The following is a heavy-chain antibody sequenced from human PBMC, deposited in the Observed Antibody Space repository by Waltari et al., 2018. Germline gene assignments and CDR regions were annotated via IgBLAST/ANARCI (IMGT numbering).Heavy chain of an antibody. Sequence: GGHLVPPGGSLRLSCVWPGFTFGGHNINWVRQTPEKGLEWISHISPTGYDKLYAASVRGRFTISRDSAKSVFLEMSRLRAEDTGVYYCVRSLYINYGSPGFEEWGPGTMVTVS. J-gene: IGHJ3*01. D-gene: IGHD3-16*01. CDR3: VRSLYINYGSPGFEE. V-gene: IGHV3-48*03. CDR2: ISPTGYDK. CDR1: GFTFGGHN.